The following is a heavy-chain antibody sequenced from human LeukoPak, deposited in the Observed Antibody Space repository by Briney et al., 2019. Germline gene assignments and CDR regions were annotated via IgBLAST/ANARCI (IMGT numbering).Heavy chain of an antibody. CDR2: IYTSGST. Sequence: SETLSLTCTVSGGSISSYYWSWIRQPAGKGLEWIGRIYTSGSTNYNPSLKSRVTMSVDTSKNQFSLKLSSVTAADTAVYYCARDGPRVGYCSSTSCYKFHWYFDLWGRGTLVTVSS. CDR3: ARDGPRVGYCSSTSCYKFHWYFDL. V-gene: IGHV4-4*07. CDR1: GGSISSYY. J-gene: IGHJ2*01. D-gene: IGHD2-2*02.